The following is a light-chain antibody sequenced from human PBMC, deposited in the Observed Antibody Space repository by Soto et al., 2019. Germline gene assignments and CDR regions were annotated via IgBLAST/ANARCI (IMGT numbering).Light chain of an antibody. Sequence: DIQMTQSPSTLSASVGDSVTITCRASQRISNWLAWYQQKPGKAPKLLIYDASSLESGVPSRFSGSGSGTEFTLTITSLQPDDFATYYCQQYNGHSPRTFGQGTKLEIK. CDR1: QRISNW. J-gene: IGKJ2*01. V-gene: IGKV1-5*01. CDR3: QQYNGHSPRT. CDR2: DAS.